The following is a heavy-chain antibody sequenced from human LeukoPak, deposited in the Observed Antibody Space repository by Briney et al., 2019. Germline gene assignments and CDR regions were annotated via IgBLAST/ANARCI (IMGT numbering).Heavy chain of an antibody. CDR3: ARDKSGFDY. Sequence: GGSLRPSCAASGFTFSTYWMSWVRQAPGKGLEWVANIMGDGSEKYYVDSVKGRFTTSRDNAKNSLYLQMNSLRAEDTAVYYCARDKSGFDYWGQGTQVTVSS. J-gene: IGHJ4*02. CDR2: IMGDGSEK. CDR1: GFTFSTYW. D-gene: IGHD3-3*01. V-gene: IGHV3-7*01.